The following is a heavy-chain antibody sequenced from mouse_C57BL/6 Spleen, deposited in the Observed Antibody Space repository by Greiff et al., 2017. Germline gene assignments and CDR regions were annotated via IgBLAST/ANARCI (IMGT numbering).Heavy chain of an antibody. V-gene: IGHV2-2*01. CDR1: GFSLTSYG. CDR2: IWSGGST. CDR3: ASEYYYGSSYDAMDY. D-gene: IGHD1-1*01. J-gene: IGHJ4*01. Sequence: QVQLKQSGPGLVQPSQSLSITCTVSGFSLTSYGVHWVRQSPGKGLEWLGVIWSGGSTDYNAAFISRQSISKGKSKSQVFFKMNSLQADDTAIYYGASEYYYGSSYDAMDYWGQGTSVTVSS.